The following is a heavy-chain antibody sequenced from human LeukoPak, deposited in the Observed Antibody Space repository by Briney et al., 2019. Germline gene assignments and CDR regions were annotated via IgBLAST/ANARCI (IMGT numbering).Heavy chain of an antibody. Sequence: SETLSHTCTVSGGSISSSSYYWGWIRQPPGKGLEWIGSIYYSGSTYYNPSLKSRVTISVDTSKNQFSLKLSSVTAADTAVYYCARHVAVAGTDAFDIWGQGTMVTVSS. V-gene: IGHV4-39*01. CDR3: ARHVAVAGTDAFDI. CDR2: IYYSGST. D-gene: IGHD6-19*01. J-gene: IGHJ3*02. CDR1: GGSISSSSYY.